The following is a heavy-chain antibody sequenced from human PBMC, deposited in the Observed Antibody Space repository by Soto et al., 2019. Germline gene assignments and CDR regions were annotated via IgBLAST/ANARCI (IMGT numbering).Heavy chain of an antibody. CDR2: IYHSGST. J-gene: IGHJ5*02. Sequence: QPQLQESGSGLVKPSQTLSLTCTVSGGSIGSGGYSWSWIRQPPGKGLEWIGYIYHSGSTYYNPSLKSRVTISVDRSKNQFSLKLSSVTAAATAVYFCARVLYYYVIGGYGHWFDPWGQGTLVTVSS. CDR3: ARVLYYYVIGGYGHWFDP. D-gene: IGHD3-10*02. CDR1: GGSIGSGGYS. V-gene: IGHV4-30-2*01.